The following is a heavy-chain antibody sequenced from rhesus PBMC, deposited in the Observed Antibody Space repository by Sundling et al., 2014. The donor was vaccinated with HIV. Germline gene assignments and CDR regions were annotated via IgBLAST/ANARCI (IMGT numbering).Heavy chain of an antibody. Sequence: EVQLVETGGGFVQPGGSLKLSCAASGFTFSSYGMSWVRQAPGKGLEWVSAINSGGGSTYYADSVKGRFTISRDNSKNTLSLQMNSLRDEDTAVYYCAKDPSIFGLGNPDYWGQGVLVTVSS. CDR1: GFTFSSYG. D-gene: IGHD3-3*01. CDR2: INSGGGST. V-gene: IGHV3S42*01. CDR3: AKDPSIFGLGNPDY. J-gene: IGHJ4*01.